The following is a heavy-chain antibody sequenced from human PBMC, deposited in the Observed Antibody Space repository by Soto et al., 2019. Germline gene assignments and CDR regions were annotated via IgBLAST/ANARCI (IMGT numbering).Heavy chain of an antibody. CDR2: FTPRGVDI. Sequence: ASVKVTCKASGYTSSNYCMYWVRQAPGQGLEWMGRFTPRGVDITYAQNFQGSLTMTRDTSTSSFYMELTSLKSEDTAVYYCVSDGTATYTGFDYWGQGTLVTVSS. J-gene: IGHJ4*02. CDR1: GYTSSNYC. V-gene: IGHV1-46*03. CDR3: VSDGTATYTGFDY. D-gene: IGHD3-16*01.